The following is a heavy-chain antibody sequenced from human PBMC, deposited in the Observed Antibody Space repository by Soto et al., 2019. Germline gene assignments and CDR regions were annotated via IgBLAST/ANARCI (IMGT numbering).Heavy chain of an antibody. CDR2: ITNSGGST. J-gene: IGHJ5*02. V-gene: IGHV3-23*01. CDR3: TKEHDYGYYGWFDP. Sequence: PGGSLRLSCVASGFAFNSYAMTWVRQAPGKGLEWVSTITNSGGSTYYADSVKGRFTISRDNSKNTLYMQMTTLTAEDTAIYYCTKEHDYGYYGWFDPWGQGTLVPVPS. D-gene: IGHD4-17*01. CDR1: GFAFNSYA.